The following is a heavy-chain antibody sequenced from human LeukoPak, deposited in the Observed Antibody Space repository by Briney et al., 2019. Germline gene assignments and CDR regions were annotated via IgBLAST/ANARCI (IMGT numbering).Heavy chain of an antibody. CDR1: GFTFSSYA. J-gene: IGHJ5*02. Sequence: GGSLRLSCAASGFTFSSYAMSWVRQAPGKGLEWVSVIYRAGNTYYADSVKGRFTISRDNSKNTVYLQMNSLRAEDTAVYYCATFSYAGNAGGSVGPWGQGTLVTVSS. D-gene: IGHD4-23*01. CDR3: ATFSYAGNAGGSVGP. V-gene: IGHV3-23*03. CDR2: IYRAGNT.